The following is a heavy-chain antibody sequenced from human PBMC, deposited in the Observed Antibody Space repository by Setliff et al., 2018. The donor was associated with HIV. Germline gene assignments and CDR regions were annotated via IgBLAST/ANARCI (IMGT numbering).Heavy chain of an antibody. D-gene: IGHD3-22*01. CDR2: IGTAGDT. CDR1: GFTFVNHD. CDR3: ARTAYYRDSSGYYSVAFDM. V-gene: IGHV3-13*01. J-gene: IGHJ3*02. Sequence: GGSLRLSCSASGFTFVNHDIEWVRQAPGKGLEWVSHIGTAGDTYYLDSVKGRFTISREDARNSGYLQMNSLRDDDTAVYFCARTAYYRDSSGYYSVAFDMWGPGTMVTVSS.